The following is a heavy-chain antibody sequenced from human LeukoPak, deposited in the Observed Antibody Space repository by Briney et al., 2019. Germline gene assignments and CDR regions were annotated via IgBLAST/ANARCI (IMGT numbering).Heavy chain of an antibody. CDR3: ARDLVSYGAYYMDV. CDR1: GGTFSSYA. V-gene: IGHV1-69*06. Sequence: SVKVSCKASGGTFSSYAISWVRQAPGQGLEWMGGIIPIFGTANYAQKFQGRVTITADKSTSTAYMELSSLRSEDTAVYYCARDLVSYGAYYMDVWGKGTTVTISS. D-gene: IGHD5-18*01. J-gene: IGHJ6*03. CDR2: IIPIFGTA.